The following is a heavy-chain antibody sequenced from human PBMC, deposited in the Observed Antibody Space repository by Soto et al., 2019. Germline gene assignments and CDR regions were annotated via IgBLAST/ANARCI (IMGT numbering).Heavy chain of an antibody. Sequence: PSETLSLTCTVSGGSISSYYWSWIRQPPGKGLEWIGYIYYSGSTNYNPSLKSRVTISVDTSKNQFSLKLSSVTAADTAVYYCAGHPVYSTFDYWGQGTLVTVSS. V-gene: IGHV4-59*08. J-gene: IGHJ4*02. CDR2: IYYSGST. D-gene: IGHD2-15*01. CDR1: GGSISSYY. CDR3: AGHPVYSTFDY.